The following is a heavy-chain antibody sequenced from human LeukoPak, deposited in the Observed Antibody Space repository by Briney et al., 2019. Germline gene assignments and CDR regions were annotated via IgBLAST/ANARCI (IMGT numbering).Heavy chain of an antibody. CDR1: GGSISSSSYY. Sequence: SETLSLTCTVSGGSISSSSYYWGWIRQPPGKGLEWIGSIYYSGSTYYNPSLKSRVTISVDTSKNQFPLKLSSVTAADTAVYYCARVYDSSGYYFDWGQGTLVTVSS. J-gene: IGHJ4*02. CDR3: ARVYDSSGYYFD. D-gene: IGHD3-22*01. V-gene: IGHV4-39*01. CDR2: IYYSGST.